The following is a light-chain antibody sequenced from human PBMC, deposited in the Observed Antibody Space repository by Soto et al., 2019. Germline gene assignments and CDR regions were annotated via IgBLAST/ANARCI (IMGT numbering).Light chain of an antibody. J-gene: IGKJ3*01. CDR3: QQYGSSPFT. CDR1: QSVSSSF. Sequence: EIVLTQSPGTLSLSPGERATLSCMASQSVSSSFLAWYQQKPGQAPRLLIYGASSRATGIPARFSGSGSGTNFSITISRLEPEDFAVYYCQQYGSSPFTFGPGTKVDIK. V-gene: IGKV3-20*01. CDR2: GAS.